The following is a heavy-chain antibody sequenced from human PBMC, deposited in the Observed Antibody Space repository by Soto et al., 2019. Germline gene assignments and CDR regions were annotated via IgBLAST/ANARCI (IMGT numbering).Heavy chain of an antibody. CDR3: ARLADVWGSRAAAGSD. Sequence: PGESLKISCKGSGYSFTSYWIGWVRQMPGKGLEWMGIIYPGDSDTRYSPSFQGQVTISADKSISTAYLQWSSLKASDTAMYYCARLADVWGSRAAAGSDWGPGTLVTDSS. D-gene: IGHD6-13*01. J-gene: IGHJ4*02. V-gene: IGHV5-51*01. CDR1: GYSFTSYW. CDR2: IYPGDSDT.